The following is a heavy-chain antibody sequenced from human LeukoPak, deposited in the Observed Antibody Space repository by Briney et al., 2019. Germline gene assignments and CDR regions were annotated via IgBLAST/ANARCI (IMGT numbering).Heavy chain of an antibody. CDR1: GGTFSSYA. D-gene: IGHD2/OR15-2a*01. Sequence: SVKVSCKASGGTFSSYAISWVRQAPGQGLKSMGGIIPIFGTANYAKKFQGRVTITTDESTSTAYMELSSLRSEDTAVYYCARANIGYHDAFDIWGQGTMVTVSS. J-gene: IGHJ3*02. CDR2: IIPIFGTA. CDR3: ARANIGYHDAFDI. V-gene: IGHV1-69*05.